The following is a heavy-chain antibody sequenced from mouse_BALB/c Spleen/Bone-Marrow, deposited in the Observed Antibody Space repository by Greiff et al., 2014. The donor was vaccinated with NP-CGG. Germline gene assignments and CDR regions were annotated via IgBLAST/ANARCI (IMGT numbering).Heavy chain of an antibody. CDR3: ARDSFLITRALDY. D-gene: IGHD2-4*01. J-gene: IGHJ4*01. Sequence: QGQLKESGPGLGGPSQSLSITFPVSGVSLTGYGVSWGCPPPGKGLGGLGMIWGDGSTDYNSALKSRLSISKDNSKSQVFLKMNSLQTDDTARYYCARDSFLITRALDYWGQGTSVTVSS. CDR2: IWGDGST. V-gene: IGHV2-6-7*01. CDR1: GVSLTGYG.